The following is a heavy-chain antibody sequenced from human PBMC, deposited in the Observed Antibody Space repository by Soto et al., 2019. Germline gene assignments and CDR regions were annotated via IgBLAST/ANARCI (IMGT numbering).Heavy chain of an antibody. Sequence: QVQLVEPGGGVVQPGRSLRLSCAASGFTFSSYAMHWVRQAPGKGLEWVAVISYDGSNKYYADSVKGRFTISRDNSKNTLYLQMNSLRAEDTAVYYCARGRKYYYGSGSFNYYYGMDVWGQGTTVTVSS. V-gene: IGHV3-30-3*01. CDR3: ARGRKYYYGSGSFNYYYGMDV. J-gene: IGHJ6*02. CDR1: GFTFSSYA. D-gene: IGHD3-10*01. CDR2: ISYDGSNK.